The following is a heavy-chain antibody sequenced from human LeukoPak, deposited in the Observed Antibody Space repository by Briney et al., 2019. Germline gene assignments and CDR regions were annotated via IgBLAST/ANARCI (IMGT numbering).Heavy chain of an antibody. Sequence: GGSLRLSCAASGFTFSSYAMSWVRQSPGKGLVWVSAIIGSSDVTYYADSVKGRFTISRDNSKNTLYLQMNSLRAEDTAVYYCAKSLSPSEVYCSSTSCYTALFDYWGQGTLVTVSS. V-gene: IGHV3-23*01. CDR1: GFTFSSYA. CDR2: IIGSSDVT. J-gene: IGHJ4*02. CDR3: AKSLSPSEVYCSSTSCYTALFDY. D-gene: IGHD2-2*02.